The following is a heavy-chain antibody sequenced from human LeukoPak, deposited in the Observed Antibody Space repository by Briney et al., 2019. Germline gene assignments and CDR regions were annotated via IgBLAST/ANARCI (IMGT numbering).Heavy chain of an antibody. J-gene: IGHJ4*02. CDR1: GDSFTSVTDY. Sequence: SETLSLTCTVSGDSFTSVTDYWAWIRQPPGKGLEWIASGDYSGGTYYNPSLESRVAISADMSKNQISLKLTSVTGADTAVYYCAGGRDSRGYQFKGFDYWGQGTLVTVSS. V-gene: IGHV4-39*07. CDR3: AGGRDSRGYQFKGFDY. D-gene: IGHD3-22*01. CDR2: GDYSGGT.